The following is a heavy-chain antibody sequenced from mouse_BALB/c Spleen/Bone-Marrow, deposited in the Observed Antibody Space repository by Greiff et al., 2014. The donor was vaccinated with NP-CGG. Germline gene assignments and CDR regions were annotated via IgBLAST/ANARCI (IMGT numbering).Heavy chain of an antibody. V-gene: IGHV1-5*01. CDR1: GYTFTSYW. CDR3: TRYPYYYGSRNYYAMDY. D-gene: IGHD1-1*01. CDR2: IYPGNSDT. Sequence: DVKLQESGTVLARPGASVKMSCKASGYTFTSYWMHWVKQRPGQGLEWIGAIYPGNSDTSYNQKFKGKAKLTAVTSTSTAYMELSSLTNEDSAVYYCTRYPYYYGSRNYYAMDYWGQGTSVTVSS. J-gene: IGHJ4*01.